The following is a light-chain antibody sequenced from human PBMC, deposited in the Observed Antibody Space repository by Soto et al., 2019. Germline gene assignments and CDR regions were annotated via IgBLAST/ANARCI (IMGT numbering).Light chain of an antibody. J-gene: IGKJ4*01. CDR2: GAS. V-gene: IGKV3-20*01. CDR3: QQYGSSPSLT. Sequence: EIVLTQSPGTLSLSPGERATLSCRASQSVSSSYLAWYQQKPGQAPRLLIYGASSSATGIPDRFSGSGSGTAFTLTISRLEPEDFAAYYCQQYGSSPSLTFGGGTKVEIK. CDR1: QSVSSSY.